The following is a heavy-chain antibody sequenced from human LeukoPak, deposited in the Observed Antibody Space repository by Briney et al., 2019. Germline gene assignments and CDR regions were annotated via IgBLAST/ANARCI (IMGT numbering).Heavy chain of an antibody. Sequence: SVKVSCKASGGTFGSYAISWVRQAPGQGLEWMGRIIPILGIANYAQKFQGRVTITADKSTSTAYMELSSLRSEDTAVYYCARPGYSPYSSGWPLGYWGQGTLVTVSS. CDR1: GGTFGSYA. CDR3: ARPGYSPYSSGWPLGY. D-gene: IGHD6-19*01. J-gene: IGHJ4*02. CDR2: IIPILGIA. V-gene: IGHV1-69*04.